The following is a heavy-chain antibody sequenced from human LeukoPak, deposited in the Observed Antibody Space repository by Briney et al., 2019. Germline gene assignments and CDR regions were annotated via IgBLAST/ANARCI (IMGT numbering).Heavy chain of an antibody. CDR2: ISGSGGST. CDR3: ARDLVEQIFGVVINWFDP. J-gene: IGHJ5*02. D-gene: IGHD3-3*01. Sequence: GGSLRLSCAASGFIFSSYAMSWVRQAPGKGLEWVSTISGSGGSTYYADSVKGRFTISRDNSKNTVYLQMNSLRAEDTAVYYCARDLVEQIFGVVINWFDPWGQGTLVTVSS. CDR1: GFIFSSYA. V-gene: IGHV3-23*01.